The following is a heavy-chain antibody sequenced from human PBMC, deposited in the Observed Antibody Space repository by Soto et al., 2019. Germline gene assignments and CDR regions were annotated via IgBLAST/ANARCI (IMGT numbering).Heavy chain of an antibody. D-gene: IGHD3-22*01. CDR2: IIPIFVTA. Sequence: SVKVSCKASGGTFSSYAISWVRQAPGQGLEWMGGIIPIFVTANYAQKFQGRVTITADESTSTAYMELSSLRSEDTAVYYCASSPPGDYYDSSGYQTGYYYGMDVWGQGTTVTVSS. V-gene: IGHV1-69*13. J-gene: IGHJ6*02. CDR1: GGTFSSYA. CDR3: ASSPPGDYYDSSGYQTGYYYGMDV.